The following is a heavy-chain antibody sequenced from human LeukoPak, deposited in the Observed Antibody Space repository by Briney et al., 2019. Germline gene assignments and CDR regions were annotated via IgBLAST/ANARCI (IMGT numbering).Heavy chain of an antibody. D-gene: IGHD6-25*01. CDR1: GGTFSSYA. Sequence: PVKVSCKASGGTFSSYAISWVRQAPGQGLEWMGRIIPIFGIANYAQKFQGRVTITADKSTSTAYMELSSLRSEDTAVYYCARESRSGYDWDYWGQGTLVTVSS. CDR2: IIPIFGIA. J-gene: IGHJ4*02. CDR3: ARESRSGYDWDY. V-gene: IGHV1-69*04.